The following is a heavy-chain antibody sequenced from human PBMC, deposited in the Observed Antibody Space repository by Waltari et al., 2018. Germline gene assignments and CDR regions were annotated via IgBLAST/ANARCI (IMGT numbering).Heavy chain of an antibody. CDR2: ISSSSSYI. CDR1: GFTFSSYS. V-gene: IGHV3-21*01. CDR3: ARGVRNHDAFDI. J-gene: IGHJ3*02. D-gene: IGHD3-10*01. Sequence: EVQLVESGGGLVKPGGSLRLSCAASGFTFSSYSMNWVRQAPGKGLGVVSSISSSSSYIYYADSVKGRFTISRDNAKNSLYLQMNSLRAEDTAVYYCARGVRNHDAFDIWGQGTMVTVSS.